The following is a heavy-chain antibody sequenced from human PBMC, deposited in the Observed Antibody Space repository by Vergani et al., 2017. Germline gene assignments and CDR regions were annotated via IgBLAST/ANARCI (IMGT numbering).Heavy chain of an antibody. CDR2: IILIFGTA. J-gene: IGHJ3*02. CDR1: GGTFSNYA. V-gene: IGHV1-69*13. Sequence: QVQLVQSGAEVKKPGSSVKVTCKASGGTFSNYAINWVRQAPGQGLEWMGRIILIFGTANYAQKFQGRVTITADESTSTAYMELSSLRSEDTAVYYCAREVIRERVVNTHEAFDIWGQGTVVTVSS. D-gene: IGHD3-10*01. CDR3: AREVIRERVVNTHEAFDI.